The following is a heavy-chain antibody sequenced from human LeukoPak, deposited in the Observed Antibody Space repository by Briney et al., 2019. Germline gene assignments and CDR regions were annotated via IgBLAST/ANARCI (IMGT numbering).Heavy chain of an antibody. V-gene: IGHV4-34*01. CDR1: GGSFSGYY. Sequence: KPSETLSLTCAVYGGSFSGYYWSWIRQPPGKGLEWIGEINHSGSTNYNPSLKSRVTISVDTSKNQFSLKVSSVTAADTAVYYCARSSSSWTLDYWGQGTLVTVSS. CDR3: ARSSSSWTLDY. CDR2: INHSGST. D-gene: IGHD6-13*01. J-gene: IGHJ4*02.